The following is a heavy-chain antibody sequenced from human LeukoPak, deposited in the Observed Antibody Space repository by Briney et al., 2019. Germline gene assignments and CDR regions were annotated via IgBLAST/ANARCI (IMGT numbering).Heavy chain of an antibody. CDR2: INSDGSTT. D-gene: IGHD1-26*01. J-gene: IGHJ4*02. Sequence: PGGSLRLSCAASGFSFSSYWMHWVRQAPGKGLVWVARINSDGSTTNYADYVKGRFTISRDNAKNTLYLQMNSLRAEDTAVYYCARRSSGSPPYYFDSWGQGTLVTVSS. CDR1: GFSFSSYW. V-gene: IGHV3-74*01. CDR3: ARRSSGSPPYYFDS.